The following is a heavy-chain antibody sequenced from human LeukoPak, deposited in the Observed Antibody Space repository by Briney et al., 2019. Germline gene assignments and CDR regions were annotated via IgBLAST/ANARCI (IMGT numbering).Heavy chain of an antibody. CDR1: GFTFSSYA. Sequence: PGGSLRLSCAASGFTFSSYAMSWVRRAPGKGLEWISTISGSGGSTYYADSVKGRFTISRDSSKNTLYLQMNRLRVEDTAVYYCAKTPIRSSHRPSSFDFWGQGTLVTVSS. J-gene: IGHJ4*02. V-gene: IGHV3-23*01. CDR3: AKTPIRSSHRPSSFDF. D-gene: IGHD6-13*01. CDR2: ISGSGGST.